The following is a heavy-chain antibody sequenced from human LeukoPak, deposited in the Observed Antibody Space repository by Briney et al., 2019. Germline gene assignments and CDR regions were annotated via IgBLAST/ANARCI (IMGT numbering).Heavy chain of an antibody. CDR2: ISSSSSTI. J-gene: IGHJ6*03. Sequence: PGGSLRLSCAASGFTFSSYSMNWVRQAPGKGLEWVSYISSSSSTIYYADSVKGRFTISRDNAKNSLYLQMNSLRAEDTAVYYCARDRDVVVPAAIAYYYYYYMDVWGKGTTVTVSS. D-gene: IGHD2-2*02. CDR3: ARDRDVVVPAAIAYYYYYYMDV. CDR1: GFTFSSYS. V-gene: IGHV3-48*04.